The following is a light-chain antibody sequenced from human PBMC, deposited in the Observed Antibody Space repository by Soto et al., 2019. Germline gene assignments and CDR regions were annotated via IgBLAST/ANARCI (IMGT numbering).Light chain of an antibody. CDR1: SSDVGAYKY. V-gene: IGLV2-14*01. CDR2: DVS. J-gene: IGLJ1*01. CDR3: SSYTSSSTRV. Sequence: QSALTQPASASGSPGQSITISCTGTSSDVGAYKYVSWYQQHPGKAPKLMIYDVSNRPSGVSNRFSGSKSGNTASLTISGLQAEDEADYYCSSYTSSSTRVFGTGTKLTVL.